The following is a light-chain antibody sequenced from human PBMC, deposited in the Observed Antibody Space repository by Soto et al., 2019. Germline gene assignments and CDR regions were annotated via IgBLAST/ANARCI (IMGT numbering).Light chain of an antibody. J-gene: IGKJ1*01. CDR2: DAS. CDR3: QVRDVGPT. CDR1: QSVSTS. Sequence: IVLTQSPATLSLSPGERAALSCRASQSVSTSLAWYQHKPGQAPRLIIYDASKRAPGIPARFSGSGSGTDFTLPISSPEPEDFAVYYCQVRDVGPTCGKGTKV. V-gene: IGKV3-11*01.